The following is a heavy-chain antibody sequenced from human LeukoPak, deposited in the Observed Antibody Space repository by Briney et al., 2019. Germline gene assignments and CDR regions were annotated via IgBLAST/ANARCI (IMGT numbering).Heavy chain of an antibody. V-gene: IGHV4-39*01. J-gene: IGHJ4*02. CDR3: ARQVGATYFDY. CDR2: IYYSGST. CDR1: GGSISSSSYY. D-gene: IGHD1-26*01. Sequence: SETLSLTCTVSGGSISSSSYYWGWIRQPPGEGLEWIGSIYYSGSTYYNPSLKSRVTISVDTSKNQFSLKLSSVTAADTAVYYCARQVGATYFDYWGQGTLVTVSS.